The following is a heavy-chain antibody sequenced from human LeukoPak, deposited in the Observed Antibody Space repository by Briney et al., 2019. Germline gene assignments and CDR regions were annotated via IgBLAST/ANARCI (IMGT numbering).Heavy chain of an antibody. J-gene: IGHJ4*02. V-gene: IGHV1-2*02. D-gene: IGHD3-9*01. CDR2: INCNSGGT. Sequence: ASVKVSCKASGYTFTGYHIHWVRQAPGQGPEWMGWINCNSGGTKYAQKFQGRVTMTRDTSISTAYMEVSRLRSDDAAVYYCAREYYDILTGSLDYWGQGTLVTVSS. CDR1: GYTFTGYH. CDR3: AREYYDILTGSLDY.